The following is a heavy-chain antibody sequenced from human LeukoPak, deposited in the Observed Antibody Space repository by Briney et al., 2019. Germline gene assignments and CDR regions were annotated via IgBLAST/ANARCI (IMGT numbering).Heavy chain of an antibody. CDR3: ARTSSPYDFWSGYDY. Sequence: GGSLRLSCAASGFTFSNFGMHWVRQAPGKGLEWVAVISYDGSNKYYADSVKGRFTISRDNSKNTLYLQMNSLRAEDTAVYYCARTSSPYDFWSGYDYWGQGTLVTVSS. J-gene: IGHJ4*02. V-gene: IGHV3-30*03. D-gene: IGHD3-3*01. CDR2: ISYDGSNK. CDR1: GFTFSNFG.